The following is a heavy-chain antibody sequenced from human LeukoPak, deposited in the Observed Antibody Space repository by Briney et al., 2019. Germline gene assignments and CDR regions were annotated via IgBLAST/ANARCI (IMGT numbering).Heavy chain of an antibody. V-gene: IGHV4-34*01. CDR2: INHSGST. Sequence: SETLSLTCAVYGGSFSGYCWSWIRQPPGKGLEWIGEINHSGSTNYNPSLKSRVTISVDTSKNQFSLKLSSVTAADTAVYYCARGSHNDSSGYYHDYWGQGTLVTVSS. CDR1: GGSFSGYC. CDR3: ARGSHNDSSGYYHDY. D-gene: IGHD3-22*01. J-gene: IGHJ4*02.